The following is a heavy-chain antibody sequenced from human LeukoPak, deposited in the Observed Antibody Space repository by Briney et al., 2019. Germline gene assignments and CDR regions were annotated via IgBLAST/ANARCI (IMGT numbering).Heavy chain of an antibody. CDR2: MNPNSGNT. V-gene: IGHV1-8*01. J-gene: IGHJ4*02. Sequence: ASVKVSCKASGYTFTSYDINWVRQATGQGLEWMGWMNPNSGNTGYAQKFQGRVTMTRNTSISTAYMELRSLRSDDTAVYYCARDEWLQKIGFDYWGQGTLVTVSS. CDR3: ARDEWLQKIGFDY. CDR1: GYTFTSYD. D-gene: IGHD5-12*01.